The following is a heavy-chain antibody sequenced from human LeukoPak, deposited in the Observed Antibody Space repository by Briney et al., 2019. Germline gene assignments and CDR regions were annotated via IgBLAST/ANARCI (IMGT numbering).Heavy chain of an antibody. CDR1: GFSFSDYP. D-gene: IGHD3-10*01. CDR3: VRAPRNYYVSGPLDH. V-gene: IGHV3-30-3*01. CDR2: ISQDGSDK. J-gene: IGHJ4*02. Sequence: GGSLRLSCAGAGFSFSDYPMHWVRQAPGKGLEWVAGISQDGSDKSYGESVKGRFTISRDNSNNMVYMQMNSLGDEDTAVYSCVRAPRNYYVSGPLDHWGQGTLVTVSS.